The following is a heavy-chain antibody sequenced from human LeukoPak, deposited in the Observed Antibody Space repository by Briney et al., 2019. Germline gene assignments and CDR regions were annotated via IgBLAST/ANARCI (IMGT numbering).Heavy chain of an antibody. D-gene: IGHD2-21*02. CDR1: GYTFNSYG. CDR2: VSGDTGNR. Sequence: ASVKVSCKASGYTFNSYGISWVRQAPGQGLEWMGWVSGDTGNRNYAQKFQGRVTMTTDISTSIGYMELRSLRSDDTAAYYCARPMVTSDSDAFDIWGQGTMVTVSS. V-gene: IGHV1-18*01. J-gene: IGHJ3*02. CDR3: ARPMVTSDSDAFDI.